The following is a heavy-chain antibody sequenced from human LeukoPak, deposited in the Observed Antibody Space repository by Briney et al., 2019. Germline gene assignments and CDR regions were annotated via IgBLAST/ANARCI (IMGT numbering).Heavy chain of an antibody. CDR1: GFTFTDTY. V-gene: IGHV3-11*04. Sequence: GGSLRLSCAVSGFTFTDTYMTWIRQAPGKGLESLSYISPSGTDISYADSVKGRFTISRDNAKNSLYLQMNSLRAEDTAVYYCSSSWDNYYYYYYMDVWGKGTTVTVSS. CDR2: ISPSGTDI. CDR3: SSSWDNYYYYYYMDV. J-gene: IGHJ6*03. D-gene: IGHD6-13*01.